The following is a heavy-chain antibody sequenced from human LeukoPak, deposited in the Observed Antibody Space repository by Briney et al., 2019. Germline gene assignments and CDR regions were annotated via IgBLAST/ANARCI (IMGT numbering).Heavy chain of an antibody. J-gene: IGHJ4*02. Sequence: SETLSLTCAVYGGSFSGYYWSWIRQPPGKGLEWIGYIYYSGSTYYNPSLKSRVAISVDTSKNQFSLKLSSVTAADTAVYYCARHGGGVAGNFDYWGQGTLVTVSS. CDR1: GGSFSGYY. V-gene: IGHV4-59*08. CDR3: ARHGGGVAGNFDY. CDR2: IYYSGST. D-gene: IGHD6-19*01.